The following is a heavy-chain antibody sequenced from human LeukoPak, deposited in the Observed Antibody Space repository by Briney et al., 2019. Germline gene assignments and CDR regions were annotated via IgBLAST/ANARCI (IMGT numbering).Heavy chain of an antibody. Sequence: PGGSLRLSCAASGFTVSSNYMSWVRQAPGKGLEWVSVIYSGGSTSYADSVKGRFTISRDSSKNTLSLQMNNLRAEDTAVYYCASEGGRGSADYWGQGTLVTVSS. D-gene: IGHD6-25*01. CDR2: IYSGGST. CDR1: GFTVSSNY. J-gene: IGHJ4*02. V-gene: IGHV3-66*01. CDR3: ASEGGRGSADY.